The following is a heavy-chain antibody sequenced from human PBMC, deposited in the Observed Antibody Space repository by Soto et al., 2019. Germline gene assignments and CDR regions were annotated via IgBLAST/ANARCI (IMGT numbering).Heavy chain of an antibody. V-gene: IGHV1-3*01. J-gene: IGHJ6*02. Sequence: EASVKVSCKASGYTFTSYAMHWVRQAPGQRLEWMGWINAGNGNTKYSQKFQGRVTITRDTSASTAYMELSSLRSEDTAVYYCAREDIVVVPVYYYGMDVWGQGTTVTVSS. CDR3: AREDIVVVPVYYYGMDV. CDR1: GYTFTSYA. D-gene: IGHD2-2*01. CDR2: INAGNGNT.